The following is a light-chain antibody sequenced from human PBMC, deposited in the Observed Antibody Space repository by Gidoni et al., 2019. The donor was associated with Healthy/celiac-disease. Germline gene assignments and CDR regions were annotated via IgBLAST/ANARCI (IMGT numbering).Light chain of an antibody. CDR1: QSVSSSY. V-gene: IGKV3-20*01. Sequence: EIVLTQSPGTLSLSPGERATLSCRASQSVSSSYLAWYQQKPGQAPRLLIYGASSMATGIPDRFSGSGSGTDFTLTISILEPEDFAVYYCQQYGSSPLTFXGXTKVEIK. CDR3: QQYGSSPLT. CDR2: GAS. J-gene: IGKJ4*01.